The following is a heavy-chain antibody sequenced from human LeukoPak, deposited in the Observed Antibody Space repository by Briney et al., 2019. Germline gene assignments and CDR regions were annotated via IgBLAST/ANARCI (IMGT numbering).Heavy chain of an antibody. J-gene: IGHJ4*02. V-gene: IGHV4-59*01. D-gene: IGHD4-23*01. CDR3: ARVGATVVTEVFFDY. Sequence: SETLSLTCTVSGGSISSYYWSWIRQPPGKGLEWIGYIYYSGSTNYNPSLKSRVTMSVDTSKNQFSLKLSSVTAADTAVYYCARVGATVVTEVFFDYWGQGTLVTVSS. CDR2: IYYSGST. CDR1: GGSISSYY.